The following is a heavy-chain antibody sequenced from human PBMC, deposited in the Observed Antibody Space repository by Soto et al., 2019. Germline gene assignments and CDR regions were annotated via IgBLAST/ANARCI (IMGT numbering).Heavy chain of an antibody. Sequence: QVQLVQSGAEVRQPASSVKVSCKTSGGTFSSYAISWVRQAPGQGLEWMGGIFPIVDTSTYAQKFQGRVTITADDSTSTVYVELSSLRSDDTAVYYCVSVVAIPGYPDNWGQGTLVTVSS. CDR2: IFPIVDTS. CDR3: VSVVAIPGYPDN. V-gene: IGHV1-69*12. J-gene: IGHJ4*02. D-gene: IGHD5-12*01. CDR1: GGTFSSYA.